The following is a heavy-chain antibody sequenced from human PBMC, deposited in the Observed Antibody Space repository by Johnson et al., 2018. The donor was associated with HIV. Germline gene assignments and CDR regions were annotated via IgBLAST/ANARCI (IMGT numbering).Heavy chain of an antibody. D-gene: IGHD3-10*01. V-gene: IGHV3-53*01. CDR1: GFTVNNNY. J-gene: IGHJ3*02. Sequence: VLLVESGGGLIQPGESLRLSCAASGFTVNNNYMNWVRQTPGKGLEWVSVIYTGCSTYYADSVKGRFTISRDNAKNSLYLQMNSLRAEETAVYYCARGRIYGAFAFDIWGQGTMVTVSS. CDR2: IYTGCST. CDR3: ARGRIYGAFAFDI.